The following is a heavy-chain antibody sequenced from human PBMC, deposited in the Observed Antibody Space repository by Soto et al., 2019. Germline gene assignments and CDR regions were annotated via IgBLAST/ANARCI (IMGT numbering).Heavy chain of an antibody. J-gene: IGHJ6*02. CDR3: ARGVDGYYDSLYGMDV. CDR1: GGSFSGYY. D-gene: IGHD3-22*01. Sequence: ETLSLTCAVYGGSFSGYYWSWIRQPPGKGLEWIGEINHSGSTNYNPSLKSRVTISVDTSKNQFSLKLSSVTAADTAVYYCARGVDGYYDSLYGMDVWGQGTTVTVSS. CDR2: INHSGST. V-gene: IGHV4-34*01.